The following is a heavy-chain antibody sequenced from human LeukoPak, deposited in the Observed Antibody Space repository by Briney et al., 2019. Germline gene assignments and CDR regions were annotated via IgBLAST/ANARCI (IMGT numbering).Heavy chain of an antibody. CDR1: GGSVSSTSYY. J-gene: IGHJ4*02. CDR3: ARRGGSYYSIVGY. CDR2: IYYSGST. Sequence: SETLSLTCTVSGGSVSSTSYYWGWIRQPPGKGLEWIGSIYYSGSTYYNPSLKSRVTISVDTSKNRFSLKLSSVTAADTAVYYCARRGGSYYSIVGYWGQGTLVTVSS. D-gene: IGHD3-10*01. V-gene: IGHV4-39*01.